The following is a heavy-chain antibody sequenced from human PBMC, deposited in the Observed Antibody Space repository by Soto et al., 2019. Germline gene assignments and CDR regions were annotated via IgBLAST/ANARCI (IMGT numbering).Heavy chain of an antibody. CDR1: GFTFSSYA. CDR2: ISGSGGRT. CDR3: AKDGYSYRYPSYFDY. D-gene: IGHD5-18*01. J-gene: IGHJ4*02. Sequence: EVQLLDSGGGLVQPGGSLRLSCAASGFTFSSYAMSWVRQAPGKGLEWVSGISGSGGRTYYADSVKGRLTISRDNSKNTLYLQMNSLRAEDTAVYYCAKDGYSYRYPSYFDYWGQGTLVTVSS. V-gene: IGHV3-23*01.